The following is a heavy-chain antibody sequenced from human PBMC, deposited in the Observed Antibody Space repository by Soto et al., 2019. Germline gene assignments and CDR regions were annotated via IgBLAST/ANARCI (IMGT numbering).Heavy chain of an antibody. J-gene: IGHJ4*02. CDR2: ISAYNGNT. CDR1: GYTFTSYG. Sequence: ASVKVSCKASGYTFTSYGISWVRQAPGQGLEWMGWISAYNGNTNYAQKLQGRVTMTTDTSTSTAYMELRSLRSDDTAVYYCARTGLKIQLWFSNYWGQGTLVTVSS. CDR3: ARTGLKIQLWFSNY. V-gene: IGHV1-18*01. D-gene: IGHD5-18*01.